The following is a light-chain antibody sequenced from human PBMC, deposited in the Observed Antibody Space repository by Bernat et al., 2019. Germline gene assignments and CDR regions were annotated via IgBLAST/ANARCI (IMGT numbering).Light chain of an antibody. V-gene: IGLV2-8*01. CDR2: EVS. CDR1: SSDVGGYNY. J-gene: IGLJ1*01. Sequence: QSALTQPPSASGSPGQSVTISCTGTSSDVGGYNYVSWYQQHPGKAPKLMIYEVSTRPSGVPDRFSGSKSGNTASLTVSGLQAEDEADYYCSSHTGSNPVFGTGTKVTVL. CDR3: SSHTGSNPV.